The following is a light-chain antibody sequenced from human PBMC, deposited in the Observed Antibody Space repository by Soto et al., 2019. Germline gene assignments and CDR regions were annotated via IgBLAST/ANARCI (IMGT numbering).Light chain of an antibody. J-gene: IGKJ1*01. Sequence: ESGLKQSPGTVSLSPGDRATLSCGASQSVGSNYLAWYQQKPGQAPRLLVYAASSRAPGIPARFSGSGSGTDFTLIISRLEAEDFAVYYCQQYGGSPWTFGQGTKVETK. CDR1: QSVGSNY. V-gene: IGKV3-20*01. CDR3: QQYGGSPWT. CDR2: AAS.